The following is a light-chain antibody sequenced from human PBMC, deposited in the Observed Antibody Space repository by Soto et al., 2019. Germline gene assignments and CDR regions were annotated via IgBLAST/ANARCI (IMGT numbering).Light chain of an antibody. V-gene: IGKV3-15*01. Sequence: EIVMTQSPATLSVSPGERATLSCRASQRVSSNLAWSQQKPGQAPRLLLYGSSTRATGIPARFSGSGSGPEFTLTIISLQSEDVAVYYCQQYNNWPAYSCGQGTKLEIK. CDR3: QQYNNWPAYS. CDR2: GSS. CDR1: QRVSSN. J-gene: IGKJ2*01.